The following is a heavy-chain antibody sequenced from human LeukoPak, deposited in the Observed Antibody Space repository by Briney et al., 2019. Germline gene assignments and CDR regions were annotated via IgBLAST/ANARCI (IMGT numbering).Heavy chain of an antibody. CDR3: AKRESSSSWYNYFDY. CDR1: RFTFSNYA. Sequence: GGSLRLSCAASRFTFSNYAMSWVRQAPGKGLEWVSAIGPSADSTSYADSVKGRFAISRDNSKNTVYLQMDSLRAEDTAVYYCAKRESSSSWYNYFDYWGQGTLVTVSS. V-gene: IGHV3-23*01. J-gene: IGHJ4*02. CDR2: IGPSADST. D-gene: IGHD6-13*01.